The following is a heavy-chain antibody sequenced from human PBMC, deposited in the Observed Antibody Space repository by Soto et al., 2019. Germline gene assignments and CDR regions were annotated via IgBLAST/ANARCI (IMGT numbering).Heavy chain of an antibody. D-gene: IGHD6-6*01. V-gene: IGHV3-11*01. CDR3: ARDCRIVAPYTELYYYYMDV. CDR1: GFTFSDYY. Sequence: GGSLRLSCAASGFTFSDYYMSWIRQAPGKGLEWVSYISSSGSTIYYADSVKGRFTISRDNAKNSLYLQMNSLRAEDTAVYYCARDCRIVAPYTELYYYYMDVWGKGTTVTVSS. CDR2: ISSSGSTI. J-gene: IGHJ6*03.